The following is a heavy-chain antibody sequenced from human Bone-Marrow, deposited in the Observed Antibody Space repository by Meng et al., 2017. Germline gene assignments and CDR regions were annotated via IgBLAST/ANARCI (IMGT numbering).Heavy chain of an antibody. CDR2: INHSGST. V-gene: IGHV4-39*07. Sequence: SETLSLTCTVSGGPISSSSYYWGWIRQPPGKGLEWIGEINHSGSTNYNPSLKSRVTISVDTSKNQFSLKLSSVTAADTAVYYCAGIGYCSGGSCKRKWFDPWGQGTLVTVSS. D-gene: IGHD2-15*01. CDR3: AGIGYCSGGSCKRKWFDP. J-gene: IGHJ5*02. CDR1: GGPISSSSYY.